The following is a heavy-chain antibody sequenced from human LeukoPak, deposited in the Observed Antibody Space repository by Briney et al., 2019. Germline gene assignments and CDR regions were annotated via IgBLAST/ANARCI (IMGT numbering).Heavy chain of an antibody. D-gene: IGHD1-1*01. Sequence: SETLSLTCAVSGGSISSGDYSWGWIRQPPGKGLEWIGYIYHSGSAYYNPSLKSRVTISVDRSKNQFSLKLSSVTAADTAVYYCARVGPGTTFDPWGQGTLVTVSS. CDR3: ARVGPGTTFDP. CDR1: GGSISSGDYS. J-gene: IGHJ5*02. CDR2: IYHSGSA. V-gene: IGHV4-30-2*01.